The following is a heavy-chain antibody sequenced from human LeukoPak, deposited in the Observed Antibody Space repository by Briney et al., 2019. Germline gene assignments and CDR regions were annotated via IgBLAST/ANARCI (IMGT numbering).Heavy chain of an antibody. V-gene: IGHV4-4*07. CDR3: ARAAHSGSLAPFDY. J-gene: IGHJ4*02. CDR1: GSSISNYY. Sequence: SETLSLTCIVSGSSISNYYWSWIRQPAGKGLEWIGRIYSSGSTNYNPSLKSRVTMSLDTSKNQFSLKLGSVTAADTAVYYCARAAHSGSLAPFDYWGQGTLVTVSS. D-gene: IGHD1-26*01. CDR2: IYSSGST.